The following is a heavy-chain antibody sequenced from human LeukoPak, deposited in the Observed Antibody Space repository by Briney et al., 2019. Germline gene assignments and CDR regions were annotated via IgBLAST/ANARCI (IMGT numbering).Heavy chain of an antibody. CDR3: AREIVKGLLWFGELLP. J-gene: IGHJ4*02. Sequence: ASVKVSCKASGYTFTGYYMHGVRQAPGQGLEWMGWINPNSGGTNYAQKFQGRVTMTRDTSISTAYMELSRLRSDDTAVYYCAREIVKGLLWFGELLPWGQGTLVTVSS. CDR2: INPNSGGT. D-gene: IGHD3-10*01. V-gene: IGHV1-2*02. CDR1: GYTFTGYY.